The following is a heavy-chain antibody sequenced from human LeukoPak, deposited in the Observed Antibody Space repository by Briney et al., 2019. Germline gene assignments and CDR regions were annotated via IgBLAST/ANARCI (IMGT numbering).Heavy chain of an antibody. CDR1: EFIFKHYA. J-gene: IGHJ4*02. CDR2: ISYDGSEE. D-gene: IGHD3-22*01. V-gene: IGHV3-30*04. CDR3: ARGYYYDSRGNPIDTFDN. Sequence: PGGSLRLSCAASEFIFKHYAMHWVRQAPGEGLEWVAIISYDGSEEYFADSVQGRFTISRDNSKNTLHLQMSSLRAEDTAVYYCARGYYYDSRGNPIDTFDNWGQGTLVTVSS.